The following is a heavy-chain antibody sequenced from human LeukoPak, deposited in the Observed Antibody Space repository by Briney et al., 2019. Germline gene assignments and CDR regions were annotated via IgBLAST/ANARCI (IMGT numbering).Heavy chain of an antibody. CDR3: ATRARTSRGHCSGGSCHRGAFAI. V-gene: IGHV3-64*01. J-gene: IGHJ3*02. CDR2: ICSNGGSR. D-gene: IGHD2-15*01. Sequence: WGTLCLSCAASGFTLSGYAMRWVRQAPGKGLEYVSDICSNGGSRYYANFEKGSFTTSRDNSNNTLYLQIGSLRAEDMAVYYCATRARTSRGHCSGGSCHRGAFAIWGQGTMVTVSS. CDR1: GFTLSGYA.